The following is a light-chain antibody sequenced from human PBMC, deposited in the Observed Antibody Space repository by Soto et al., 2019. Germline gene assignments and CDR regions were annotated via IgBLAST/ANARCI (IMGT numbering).Light chain of an antibody. CDR2: GAF. CDR1: QNIGNS. J-gene: IGKJ2*01. V-gene: IGKV3-15*01. CDR3: QYLGA. Sequence: EMDMTQSPATLSVSPGEGATLSCRAAQNIGNSLGWYQQRPGQAPRLVIYGAFHRATGIPTRFSGSGSGTEFTLTINSLQPEDSATYYCQYLGAFGQGTKLEIK.